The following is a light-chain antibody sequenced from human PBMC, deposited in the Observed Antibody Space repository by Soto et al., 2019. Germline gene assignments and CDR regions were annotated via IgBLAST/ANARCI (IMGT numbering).Light chain of an antibody. Sequence: DIQMTQSPSSLSASVGDRVTITCRASQGLSHYLAWYQQKPGKVPRLLIYGASTLQSGVPSRFSGSGSGTDFARTFSSLQPEDSATYYCLQDIYYPWTFGQGTKVEIK. CDR2: GAS. CDR1: QGLSHY. J-gene: IGKJ1*01. CDR3: LQDIYYPWT. V-gene: IGKV1-27*01.